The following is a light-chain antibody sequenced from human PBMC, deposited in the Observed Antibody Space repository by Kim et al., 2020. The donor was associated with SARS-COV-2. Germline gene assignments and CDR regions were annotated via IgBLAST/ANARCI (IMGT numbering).Light chain of an antibody. CDR2: KAS. V-gene: IGKV1-5*03. Sequence: TLSAFVGDRVTITCRARQSIGIWLAWYQQKPGKAPKLLIYKASTLDSGVPSRFSGSGSGTEFTLTISSLQPDDFATYYCQKYNGYSVGQGTKLEI. CDR3: QKYNGYS. CDR1: QSIGIW. J-gene: IGKJ2*01.